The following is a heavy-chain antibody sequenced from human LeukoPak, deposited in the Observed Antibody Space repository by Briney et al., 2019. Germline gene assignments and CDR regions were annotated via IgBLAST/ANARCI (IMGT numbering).Heavy chain of an antibody. CDR3: ARDVAAAGIFDY. CDR1: GFTFSDAW. Sequence: GGSLRLSCAASGFTFSDAWMSWVRQAPGKGLVWVSRINSDGSSTSYADSVKGRFTISRDNAKNTLYLQMNSLRAEDTAVYYCARDVAAAGIFDYWGQGTLVTVSS. J-gene: IGHJ4*02. D-gene: IGHD6-13*01. V-gene: IGHV3-74*01. CDR2: INSDGSST.